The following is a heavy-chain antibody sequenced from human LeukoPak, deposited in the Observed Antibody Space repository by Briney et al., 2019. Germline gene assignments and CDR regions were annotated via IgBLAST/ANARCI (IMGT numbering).Heavy chain of an antibody. D-gene: IGHD3-10*01. CDR1: GGSFSGYY. CDR3: ARDLSFGYDAFDI. V-gene: IGHV4-34*01. J-gene: IGHJ3*02. CDR2: INHSGST. Sequence: SETLSLTCAVYGGSFSGYYWSWIRQPPGKGLEWIGEINHSGSTNYNPSLKSRVTISVDTSKNQFSLKLSSVTAADTAVYYCARDLSFGYDAFDIWGQGTMVTVSS.